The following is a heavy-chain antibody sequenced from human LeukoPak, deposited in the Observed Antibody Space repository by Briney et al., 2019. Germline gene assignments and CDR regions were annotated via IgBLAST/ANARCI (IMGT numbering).Heavy chain of an antibody. CDR2: IIPIFGTA. CDR3: ARVVQGIVVVPAARGAFDI. Sequence: SVKVSCKASGGTFSSYAISWVRQAPGQGLEWMGGIIPIFGTANYAQKFQGRVTITADESTSTAYMELSSLRSEDTAVYYCARVVQGIVVVPAARGAFDIWGQGTMVTVSS. D-gene: IGHD2-2*01. V-gene: IGHV1-69*13. J-gene: IGHJ3*02. CDR1: GGTFSSYA.